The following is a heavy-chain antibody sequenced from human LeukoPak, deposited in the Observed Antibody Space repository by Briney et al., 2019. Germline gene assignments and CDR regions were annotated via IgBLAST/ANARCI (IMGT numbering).Heavy chain of an antibody. CDR1: GFTFSSYE. V-gene: IGHV3-48*03. CDR2: ISSSGSTI. Sequence: PGGSLRLSCAASGFTFSSYEMNWVRQAPGKGLEWVSYISSSGSTIYYADSVKGRFTISRDNAKNSLYLQMNSLRAEDTAVYYCAKGLLFGKNSGYYSHWGQGTLVTVSS. CDR3: AKGLLFGKNSGYYSH. D-gene: IGHD3-22*01. J-gene: IGHJ4*02.